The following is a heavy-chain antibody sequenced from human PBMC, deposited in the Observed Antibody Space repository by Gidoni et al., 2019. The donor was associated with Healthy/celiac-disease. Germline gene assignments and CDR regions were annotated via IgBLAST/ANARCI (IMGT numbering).Heavy chain of an antibody. V-gene: IGHV1-2*02. CDR2: INPNSGGT. CDR1: AYTFTGYY. D-gene: IGHD6-19*01. J-gene: IGHJ4*02. CDR3: ARVSFKQWLVLGY. Sequence: QVQLVQSGAEVKKPGASVKVSCTASAYTFTGYYMLWVRQAPGQGLEWMGWINPNSGGTNYAQKFQGRVTMTRDTSIRTAYMELSRLRSDDTAVYYCARVSFKQWLVLGYWGQGTLVTVSS.